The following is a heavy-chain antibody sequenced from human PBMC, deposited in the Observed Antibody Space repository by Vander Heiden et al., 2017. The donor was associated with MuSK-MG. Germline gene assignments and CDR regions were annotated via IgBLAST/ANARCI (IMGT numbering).Heavy chain of an antibody. J-gene: IGHJ3*02. Sequence: QVQLQESGPGLVKPSETLSLTCAVSGYSISSGYYWVWIRQPPGKGLEWIGSIYHSGSTYYNPSLKSRVTISVDTSKNQFSLKLPSVTAADTAVYYCARSPSHAFDIWGQGTMVTVSS. CDR1: GYSISSGYY. CDR3: ARSPSHAFDI. V-gene: IGHV4-38-2*01. CDR2: IYHSGST.